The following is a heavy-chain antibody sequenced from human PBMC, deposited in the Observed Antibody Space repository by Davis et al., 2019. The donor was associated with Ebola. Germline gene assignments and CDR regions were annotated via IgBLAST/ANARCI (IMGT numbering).Heavy chain of an antibody. CDR1: GFNFNTSG. CDR3: TKLPGP. J-gene: IGHJ5*02. CDR2: IWSDGNNK. V-gene: IGHV3-33*03. Sequence: PGGSLRLSCAASGFNFNTSGMHWVRQAPGKGLEWVAVIWSDGNNKYYADSVRGRFSISKNSLYLQMNSLRVEDTAVYYCTKLPGPWGLGTLVTVSS.